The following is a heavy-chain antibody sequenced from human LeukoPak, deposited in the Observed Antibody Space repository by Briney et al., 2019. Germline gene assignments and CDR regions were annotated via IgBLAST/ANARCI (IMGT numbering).Heavy chain of an antibody. J-gene: IGHJ4*02. CDR3: AKDLVDTAMVLDY. Sequence: GGSLRLSCAASGFTFSSYGMHWVRQAPGKGLEWVAIISYDGSNKYYADSVKGRFTISRDNSKNTLYLQMNSLRAEDTAVYYCAKDLVDTAMVLDYWGQGTLVTVSS. CDR2: ISYDGSNK. D-gene: IGHD5-18*01. CDR1: GFTFSSYG. V-gene: IGHV3-30*18.